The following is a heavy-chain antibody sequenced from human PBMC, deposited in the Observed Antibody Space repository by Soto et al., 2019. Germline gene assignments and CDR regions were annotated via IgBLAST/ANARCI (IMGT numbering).Heavy chain of an antibody. CDR1: GYTFTNYG. V-gene: IGHV1-18*01. CDR3: ARGALPWTTSYFDH. Sequence: ASVKVSCKASGYTFTNYGFNCVLLSPGQGLEWMGWVSPYDGKTSYAQNLQGRVTLTTDTSTTTAFMELWSLRSDDTAVYYCARGALPWTTSYFDHWGQGTPVTVSS. CDR2: VSPYDGKT. D-gene: IGHD3-3*01. J-gene: IGHJ4*02.